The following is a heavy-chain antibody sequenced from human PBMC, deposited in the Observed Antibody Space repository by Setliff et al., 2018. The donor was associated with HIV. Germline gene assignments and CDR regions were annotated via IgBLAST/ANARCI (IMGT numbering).Heavy chain of an antibody. J-gene: IGHJ4*02. Sequence: TLSLTCTVSGDSIAGGSYFWSWIRQPAGKGLEWIGHIYTSGSPSYNPSLKGRITISLDTSKNQFSLNLTSVTAADTAVYYCARRIQNWGQGTLVTVSS. CDR3: ARRIQN. D-gene: IGHD5-18*01. CDR2: IYTSGSP. V-gene: IGHV4-61*09. CDR1: GDSIAGGSYF.